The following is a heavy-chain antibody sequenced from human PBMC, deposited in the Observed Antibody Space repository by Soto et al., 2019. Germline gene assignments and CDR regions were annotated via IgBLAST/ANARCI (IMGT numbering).Heavy chain of an antibody. V-gene: IGHV3-15*01. Sequence: GSLRLSCAASGFTFSNAWMSWVRQAPGKGLEWVGRIKSKTDGGTTDYAAPVKGRFTISRDDSKNTLYLQMNSLKTEDTAVYYCTTGNPPPYCSGGSCYIGGDAFDIWGQGTMVTVSS. CDR3: TTGNPPPYCSGGSCYIGGDAFDI. CDR2: IKSKTDGGTT. D-gene: IGHD2-15*01. CDR1: GFTFSNAW. J-gene: IGHJ3*02.